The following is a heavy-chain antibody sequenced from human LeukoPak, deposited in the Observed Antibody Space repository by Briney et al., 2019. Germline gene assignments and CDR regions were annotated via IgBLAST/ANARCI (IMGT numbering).Heavy chain of an antibody. Sequence: GRSLRLSCAASGFTFSSYGMHWVRQAPGKGLEWVSTISASGGTTYYADSVQGRFTTSRDNSKNTLYLQMNSLRAEDTALYYCATLYGDYNWYFNLWGRGTLVTVSS. D-gene: IGHD4-17*01. CDR1: GFTFSSYG. J-gene: IGHJ2*01. CDR2: ISASGGTT. CDR3: ATLYGDYNWYFNL. V-gene: IGHV3-23*01.